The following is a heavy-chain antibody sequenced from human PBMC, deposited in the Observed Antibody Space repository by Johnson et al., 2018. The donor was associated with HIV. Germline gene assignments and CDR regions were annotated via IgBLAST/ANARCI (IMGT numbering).Heavy chain of an antibody. Sequence: QEQLVESGGGLVQPGGSLRLSCAASGFTFSSYDMSWIRQAPGKGLEWVAVISYDGSNKYYAESVRGRFTISRDNSKNTLYLQMNSLTTEDTAVYYCAKESKWESRTPHAFDMWGQGTMVTVSS. D-gene: IGHD1-26*01. J-gene: IGHJ3*02. CDR2: ISYDGSNK. CDR1: GFTFSSYD. CDR3: AKESKWESRTPHAFDM. V-gene: IGHV3-30*18.